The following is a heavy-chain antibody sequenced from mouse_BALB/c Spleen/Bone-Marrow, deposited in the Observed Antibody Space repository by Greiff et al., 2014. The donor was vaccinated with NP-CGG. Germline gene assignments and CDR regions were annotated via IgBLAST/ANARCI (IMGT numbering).Heavy chain of an antibody. CDR3: ARRWLPYAMDY. Sequence: EVQLQQSGPELVKPGASVKMSCKASGYSFTSYIMHWVKQKPGQGLEWIGYTNPYNDGTKYNEKFKGKATLTSDKSSSTAYMELSSLTSKDSAVYYCARRWLPYAMDYWGQGTSVTVSS. V-gene: IGHV1-14*01. J-gene: IGHJ4*01. CDR1: GYSFTSYI. CDR2: TNPYNDGT. D-gene: IGHD2-3*01.